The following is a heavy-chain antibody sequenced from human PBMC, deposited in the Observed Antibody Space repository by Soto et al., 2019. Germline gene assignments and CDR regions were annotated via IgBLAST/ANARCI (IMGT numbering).Heavy chain of an antibody. V-gene: IGHV1-69*02. CDR3: ARVRVTPGENWFDP. CDR2: IIPILGIA. D-gene: IGHD2-21*02. CDR1: RGTFSSYT. Sequence: QVQLVQSGAEVKKPGSSVKVSCKASRGTFSSYTISWVRQAPGQGLEWMGRIIPILGIANYAQKFQGRVTITADKSTSTAYMELSSLRSEDTAVYYCARVRVTPGENWFDPWGQGTLVTVSS. J-gene: IGHJ5*02.